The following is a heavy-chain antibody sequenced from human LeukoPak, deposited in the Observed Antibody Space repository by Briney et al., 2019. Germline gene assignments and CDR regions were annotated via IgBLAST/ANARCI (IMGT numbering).Heavy chain of an antibody. Sequence: GGSLRLSWAASGFTFSNYGMHWVRQAPGKGLEWVAFIRYDGSNKYYADSVRGRFTISRDNSKNTLYLQMNSLRAEDTAVYYCAKDPGGSYSHFDYWGKGTLVIVSS. CDR1: GFTFSNYG. CDR3: AKDPGGSYSHFDY. V-gene: IGHV3-30*02. CDR2: IRYDGSNK. J-gene: IGHJ4*02. D-gene: IGHD1-26*01.